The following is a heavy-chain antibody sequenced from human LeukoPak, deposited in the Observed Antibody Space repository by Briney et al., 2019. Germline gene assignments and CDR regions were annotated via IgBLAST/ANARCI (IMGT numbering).Heavy chain of an antibody. Sequence: PSETLSLTCTVSGGSISSYYWSWIRQPPGKGLEWIGYIYYSGSTNYNPSLKSRVTISVDTSKNHFSLNLSSVTAADTAVYYCASGYSYTRFFDYWGQGPLVTVSS. D-gene: IGHD3-22*01. CDR1: GGSISSYY. CDR3: ASGYSYTRFFDY. CDR2: IYYSGST. J-gene: IGHJ4*02. V-gene: IGHV4-59*08.